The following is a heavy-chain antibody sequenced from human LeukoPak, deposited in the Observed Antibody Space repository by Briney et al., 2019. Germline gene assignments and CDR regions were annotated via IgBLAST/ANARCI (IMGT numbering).Heavy chain of an antibody. D-gene: IGHD3-10*02. CDR1: GLTFDDYG. CDR2: INQDGSEK. Sequence: PGGSLRLSCAASGLTFDDYGMSWVRQAPGKGLEWVANINQDGSEKYYVDSVKGRFTISRDNAKNSLYLQMNSLRAEDTAVYYCARDPAAYYVRDGKWFDPWGQGTLVTVSS. V-gene: IGHV3-7*01. J-gene: IGHJ5*02. CDR3: ARDPAAYYVRDGKWFDP.